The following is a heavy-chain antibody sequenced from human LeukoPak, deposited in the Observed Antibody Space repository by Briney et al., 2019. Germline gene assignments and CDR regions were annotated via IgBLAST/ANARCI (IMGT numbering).Heavy chain of an antibody. CDR3: ATVQEGRYSGSYYLDY. CDR1: GGTFSSYA. V-gene: IGHV1-69*05. CDR2: IIPIFGTA. D-gene: IGHD1-26*01. J-gene: IGHJ4*02. Sequence: ASVKVSCKASGGTFSSYAISWVRQAPGQGLEWMGGIIPIFGTANYAQKFQGRVTITTDESTSTAYMELSSLRSEDTAAYYCATVQEGRYSGSYYLDYWGQGTLVTVSS.